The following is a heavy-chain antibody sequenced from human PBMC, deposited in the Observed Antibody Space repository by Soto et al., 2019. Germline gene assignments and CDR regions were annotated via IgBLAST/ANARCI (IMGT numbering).Heavy chain of an antibody. D-gene: IGHD5-18*01. CDR2: ISDGGRI. V-gene: IGHV4-59*01. J-gene: IGHJ4*02. CDR3: ARMDTAMVGYFDY. CDR1: GGSISTYF. Sequence: SETLSLTCTVSGGSISTYFWNWLRQPPGKGLEWIAYISDGGRISYNPSLKSRVTISVDTSKNQFSLKLSSVTAADTAVYYCARMDTAMVGYFDYWGQGNLVPVS.